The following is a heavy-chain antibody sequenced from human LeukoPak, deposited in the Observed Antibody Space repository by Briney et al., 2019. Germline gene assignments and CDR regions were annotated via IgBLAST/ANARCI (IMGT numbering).Heavy chain of an antibody. CDR2: IGGAYDT. CDR3: AKDLAPADFLYGQ. J-gene: IGHJ4*02. D-gene: IGHD2-2*02. Sequence: GGSLRLSCAASGFPFSTHSLNWVRQAPGKGLEWVSTIGGAYDTYYADSVKGRFTVSRDSSKNTLYLQMNSLRAEDTAIYYCAKDLAPADFLYGQWGQGTLVTVSS. V-gene: IGHV3-23*01. CDR1: GFPFSTHS.